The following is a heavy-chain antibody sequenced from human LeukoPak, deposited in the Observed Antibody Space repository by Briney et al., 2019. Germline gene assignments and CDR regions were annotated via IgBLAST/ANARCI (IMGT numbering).Heavy chain of an antibody. D-gene: IGHD6-19*01. Sequence: PSETLSLTCTVSGGSISSSSYYWGWIRQPPGKGLEWIGSIYYSGSTYYNPSLKSRVTISVDTSKNQFSLKLSSVTAADTAVYYCARTPYSSGWPGGCFDYWGQGTLVTVSS. V-gene: IGHV4-39*01. CDR1: GGSISSSSYY. CDR3: ARTPYSSGWPGGCFDY. J-gene: IGHJ4*02. CDR2: IYYSGST.